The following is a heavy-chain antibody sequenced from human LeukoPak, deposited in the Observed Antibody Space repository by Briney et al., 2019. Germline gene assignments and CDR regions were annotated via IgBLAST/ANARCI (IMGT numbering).Heavy chain of an antibody. CDR1: GFTFSSYW. CDR3: ARDSYGSGSNDY. V-gene: IGHV3-7*01. D-gene: IGHD3-10*01. J-gene: IGHJ4*02. Sequence: GGSLRLSCAAFGFTFSSYWMSWVRQAPGKGLERVANIKQDGSEKYYVDSVKGRFTISRDNAKNSLYLQMNSLRAEDTAVYYCARDSYGSGSNDYWGQGTLVTVSS. CDR2: IKQDGSEK.